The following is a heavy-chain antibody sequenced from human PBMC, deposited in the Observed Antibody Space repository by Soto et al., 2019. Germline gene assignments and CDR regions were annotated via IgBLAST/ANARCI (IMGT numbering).Heavy chain of an antibody. D-gene: IGHD3-3*01. Sequence: ASVKVSCKASGYTFTSYGISWVRQAPGQGLEWMGWISAYNGNTNYAQKLQGRVTMTTDTSTITAYMELRSLRSDVTAVYYCAKVQGAYYDFWSGPINTASYYYYGMDVWGQGTTVTVSS. J-gene: IGHJ6*02. V-gene: IGHV1-18*01. CDR1: GYTFTSYG. CDR2: ISAYNGNT. CDR3: AKVQGAYYDFWSGPINTASYYYYGMDV.